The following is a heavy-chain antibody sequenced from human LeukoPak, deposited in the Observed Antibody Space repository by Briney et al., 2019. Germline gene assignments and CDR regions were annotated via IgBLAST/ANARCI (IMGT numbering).Heavy chain of an antibody. V-gene: IGHV3-74*01. Sequence: GGSLRLSCAASGLTFSSYWMHWVRQAPGKGLVWVSRINSDGSTTTYADSVKGRFTISRDNSKNTLYLQMNSLRAEDTAVYYCARVEMATIDYWGQGTLVTVSS. CDR3: ARVEMATIDY. J-gene: IGHJ4*02. D-gene: IGHD5-24*01. CDR2: INSDGSTT. CDR1: GLTFSSYW.